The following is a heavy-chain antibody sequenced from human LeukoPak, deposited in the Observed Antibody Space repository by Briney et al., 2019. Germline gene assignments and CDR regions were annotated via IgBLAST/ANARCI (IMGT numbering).Heavy chain of an antibody. J-gene: IGHJ5*02. CDR3: ARGQWGLVDH. Sequence: SETLSLTCTVSGGSISTYYWNWIRQPPGKGLEWIGSVYYSGSANYNPSLESRVTISVDTSESQFSLRLSSVTAADTAVYYCARGQWGLVDHWGQGTLVTVSS. CDR1: GGSISTYY. CDR2: VYYSGSA. V-gene: IGHV4-59*01. D-gene: IGHD3-16*01.